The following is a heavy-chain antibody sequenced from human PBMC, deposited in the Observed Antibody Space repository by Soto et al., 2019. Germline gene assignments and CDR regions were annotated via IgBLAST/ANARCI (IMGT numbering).Heavy chain of an antibody. CDR3: ASLPVLRYFDWPYLDP. V-gene: IGHV5-51*01. D-gene: IGHD3-9*01. J-gene: IGHJ5*02. CDR1: GYSFTSYW. Sequence: GESLKISCKGSGYSFTSYWIGWVRQMPGKGLEWMGIIHPGDSDTRYSPSFQGQVTISADKSISTAYLQWSSLKASDTAMYYCASLPVLRYFDWPYLDPWGQGTLVTVSS. CDR2: IHPGDSDT.